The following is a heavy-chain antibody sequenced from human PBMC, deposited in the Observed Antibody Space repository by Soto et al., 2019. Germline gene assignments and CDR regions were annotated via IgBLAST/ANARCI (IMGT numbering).Heavy chain of an antibody. D-gene: IGHD2-15*01. CDR3: AKDLRYCSGGSCYA. Sequence: GGSLRLSCAASGFTFSSYAMSWVRQAPGKGLEWVSAISGSGGSTYYADSVKGRFTISRDNSKNTLYLQMNSLRAEDTVVYYCAKDLRYCSGGSCYAWGQGTLVTVSS. CDR1: GFTFSSYA. V-gene: IGHV3-23*01. CDR2: ISGSGGST. J-gene: IGHJ5*02.